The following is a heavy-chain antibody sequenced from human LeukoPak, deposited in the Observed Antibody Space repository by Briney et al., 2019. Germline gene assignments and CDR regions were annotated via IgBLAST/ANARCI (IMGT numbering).Heavy chain of an antibody. D-gene: IGHD3-9*01. CDR1: GYTFNDYY. Sequence: ASVEVSCMTSGYTFNDYYLHWVRQAPGQGLEWMGWINPNSGRTNYPPKFQGRVTLTTDTSISTAYMELSSLLSGDTALYYCARDSSDVLTGYYHFWGQGTLVTVSS. CDR2: INPNSGRT. V-gene: IGHV1-2*02. J-gene: IGHJ4*02. CDR3: ARDSSDVLTGYYHF.